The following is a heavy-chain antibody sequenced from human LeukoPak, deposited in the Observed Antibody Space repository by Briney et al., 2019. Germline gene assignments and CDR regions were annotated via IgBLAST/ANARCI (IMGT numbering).Heavy chain of an antibody. J-gene: IGHJ4*02. V-gene: IGHV3-21*01. D-gene: IGHD5-18*01. CDR1: GFTFSSYT. CDR3: AREEGYTYGYYFDS. Sequence: GGSLRLSCVASGFTFSSYTMNWVRQAPGKGLEWVSSISGSSSYIYYADSVKGRFTISRANAENSLYLQMNSLRAGDLAVYYCAREEGYTYGYYFDSWGQGTLVTVSP. CDR2: ISGSSSYI.